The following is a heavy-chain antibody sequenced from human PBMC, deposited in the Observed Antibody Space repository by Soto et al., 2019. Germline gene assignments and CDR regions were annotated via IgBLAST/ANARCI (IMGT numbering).Heavy chain of an antibody. V-gene: IGHV1-2*04. CDR2: INPNSGGT. D-gene: IGHD4-17*01. J-gene: IGHJ2*01. CDR3: VTGYYGDSPYWYFVL. Sequence: ASVKVSCKASGYTFTGYYMHWVRQAPGQGLEWMGWINPNSGGTNYAQKFQGWVTMTRDTSISTAYMELSRLRSDDTAVYYCVTGYYGDSPYWYFVLSGRCTLVAVSS. CDR1: GYTFTGYY.